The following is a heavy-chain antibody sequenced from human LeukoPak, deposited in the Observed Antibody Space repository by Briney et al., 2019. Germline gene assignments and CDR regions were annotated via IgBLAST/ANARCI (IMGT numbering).Heavy chain of an antibody. Sequence: GGSLKLPCAASGFIFSSFGMLWVPQAQGRGREWVAFIRYDGSNKYYADSVKGRLTISRDNSKNTLYLQMNSLRAEDTAVYYCAKDPTYSGSYVDWGQGTLVTVSS. CDR2: IRYDGSNK. J-gene: IGHJ4*02. CDR1: GFIFSSFG. V-gene: IGHV3-30*02. D-gene: IGHD1-26*01. CDR3: AKDPTYSGSYVD.